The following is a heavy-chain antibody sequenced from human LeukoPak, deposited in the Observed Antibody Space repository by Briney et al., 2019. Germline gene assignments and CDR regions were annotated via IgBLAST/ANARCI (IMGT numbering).Heavy chain of an antibody. CDR3: ARGSDYCDSSGIPQAFDI. CDR1: GFTFSDYY. CDR2: ISSSSSYT. Sequence: GGSLRLSCAASGFTFSDYYMSWIRQAPGKGLEWVSYISSSSSYTNYADSVKGRFTISRDNAKNSLYPQMNSLRAEDTAVYYCARGSDYCDSSGIPQAFDIWGQGTMVTVSS. J-gene: IGHJ3*02. D-gene: IGHD3-22*01. V-gene: IGHV3-11*06.